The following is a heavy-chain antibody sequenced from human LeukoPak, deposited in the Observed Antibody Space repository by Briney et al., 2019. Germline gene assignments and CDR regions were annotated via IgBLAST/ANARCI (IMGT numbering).Heavy chain of an antibody. CDR1: GFTFSSYS. J-gene: IGHJ4*02. V-gene: IGHV3-21*01. D-gene: IGHD3-22*01. Sequence: GGSLRLSCAASGFTFSSYSMDWVRQAPGKGLEWVSSISSSSSYIYYADSVKGRFTISRDNAKNSLYLQMNSLRAEDTAVYYCARERDYYDSSGFLDYFDYWGQGTLVTVSS. CDR2: ISSSSSYI. CDR3: ARERDYYDSSGFLDYFDY.